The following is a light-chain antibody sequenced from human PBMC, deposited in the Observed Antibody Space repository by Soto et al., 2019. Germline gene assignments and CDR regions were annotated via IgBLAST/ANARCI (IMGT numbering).Light chain of an antibody. J-gene: IGKJ5*01. CDR2: DTS. V-gene: IGKV3-20*01. Sequence: EIVLTQSPCTVSLSPGERATLSCRASQSISRTLAWYQQKPGQAPRLLIYDTSSRATGVPDRYSASGSGTDFTLTISRLEPEDFAVFFCQQYGTSEIIFGQGTRLEIK. CDR1: QSISRT. CDR3: QQYGTSEII.